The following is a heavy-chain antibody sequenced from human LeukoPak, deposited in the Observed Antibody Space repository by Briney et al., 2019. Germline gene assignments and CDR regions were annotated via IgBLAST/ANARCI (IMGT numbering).Heavy chain of an antibody. Sequence: ASVKVFCKVSGYTLTELSISMHWVRQTHGEGLEWMGGFDPEDGEKIYAQKFQGRLTMTEDTSTDTAYMELNSLTSEDTAVYYCATAPKIRTRVDYWGQGTLVTVSS. CDR2: FDPEDGEK. CDR1: GYTLTELSIS. D-gene: IGHD2-2*01. CDR3: ATAPKIRTRVDY. V-gene: IGHV1-24*01. J-gene: IGHJ4*02.